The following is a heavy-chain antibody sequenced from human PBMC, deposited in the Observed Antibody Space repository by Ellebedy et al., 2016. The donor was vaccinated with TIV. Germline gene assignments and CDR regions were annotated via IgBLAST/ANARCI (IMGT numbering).Heavy chain of an antibody. CDR3: AREVSWYIDL. CDR1: GFTFRVNS. Sequence: GESLKISCAASGFTFRVNSMNWVRQAPGKGLEWLSYIRSSGTTTYYADSVKGRFSVSRDNAKSSLYLQMTSLRDEDTAIYYCAREVSWYIDLWGRGTLVTVSS. V-gene: IGHV3-48*02. J-gene: IGHJ2*01. CDR2: IRSSGTTT.